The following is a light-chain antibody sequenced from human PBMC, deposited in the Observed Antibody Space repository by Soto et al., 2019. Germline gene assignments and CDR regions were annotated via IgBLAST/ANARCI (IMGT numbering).Light chain of an antibody. V-gene: IGKV3-15*01. CDR2: GAF. CDR1: QGIXSH. CDR3: QQYANGTKT. Sequence: IGVTQSAAALSLSPGESSTLSCRASQGIXSHFAWYQQKSGQAPRFLXYGAFTRAAGVPARFSGSGSGTEFTLTSSSLQSEDSAVYFCQQYANGTKTFGQGTKVEIK. J-gene: IGKJ1*01.